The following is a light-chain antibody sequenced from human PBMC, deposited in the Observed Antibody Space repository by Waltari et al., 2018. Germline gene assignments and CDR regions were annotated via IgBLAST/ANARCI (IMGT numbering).Light chain of an antibody. CDR1: SSDVGGYNY. CDR3: SSYTSSSTPVV. Sequence: QSALTQPASVSGSPGQSITISCTGTSSDVGGYNYVSWYQQHPGKAPKLMIYDVSNRPSGGSSRFSGSKSGNTASLTISGLQAEDEADYYCSSYTSSSTPVVFGGGTKLTVL. V-gene: IGLV2-14*01. J-gene: IGLJ2*01. CDR2: DVS.